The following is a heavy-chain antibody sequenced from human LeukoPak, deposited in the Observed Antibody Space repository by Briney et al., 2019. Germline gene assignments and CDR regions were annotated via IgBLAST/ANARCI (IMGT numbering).Heavy chain of an antibody. CDR1: GFTFSSYW. J-gene: IGHJ4*02. D-gene: IGHD2/OR15-2a*01. CDR2: IKQDGSEK. V-gene: IGHV3-7*01. CDR3: ARPIRNSGFPFDY. Sequence: GGSLRLSCTASGFTFSSYWMSWVRQAPGKGLEWVANIKQDGSEKYYVDSVKGRFTISRDNAKNSLYLQMDSLRAEDTAVYYCARPIRNSGFPFDYWGQGTLVTVFS.